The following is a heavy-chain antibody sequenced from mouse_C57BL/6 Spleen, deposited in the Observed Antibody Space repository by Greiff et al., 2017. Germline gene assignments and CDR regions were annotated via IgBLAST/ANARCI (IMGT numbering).Heavy chain of an antibody. CDR1: GYAFSSSW. D-gene: IGHD2-2*01. Sequence: QVQLQQSGPELVKPGASVKISCKASGYAFSSSWMNWVKQRPGKGLEWIGRIYPGDGDTNYIGKFKGKATLTADKSSSTAYMQLSSLTSEDSAVYFCARGGYPWFAYWGQGTLVTVSA. CDR2: IYPGDGDT. V-gene: IGHV1-82*01. CDR3: ARGGYPWFAY. J-gene: IGHJ3*01.